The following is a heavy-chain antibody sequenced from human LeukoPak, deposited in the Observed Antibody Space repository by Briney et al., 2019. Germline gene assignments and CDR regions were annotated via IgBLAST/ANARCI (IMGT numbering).Heavy chain of an antibody. Sequence: SETLSLTCAVYGGSFSGYYWSWIRQPPGKGLEWIGYIYDSGSTNYNPSLKSRVTISVDTSKNQFSLKLSSVTAADMAVYYCARVGGTNYYYYGMDVWGQGTTVTVSS. D-gene: IGHD3-10*01. CDR3: ARVGGTNYYYYGMDV. J-gene: IGHJ6*02. CDR1: GGSFSGYY. CDR2: IYDSGST. V-gene: IGHV4-59*01.